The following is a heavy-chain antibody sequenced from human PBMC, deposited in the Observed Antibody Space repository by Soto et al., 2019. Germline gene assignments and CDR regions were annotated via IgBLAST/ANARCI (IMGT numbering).Heavy chain of an antibody. Sequence: QAQLVESGGGVVQPGTSLRLSCAASGFTISTHGMHWVRQAPGKGLEWLANIWYDGSNKFYAESVKGRFSISKDNPKNTLYLQMSSLRAEDTAVYYCAAATTWNFPFPYWGQGTQVTVSS. D-gene: IGHD1-7*01. CDR3: AAATTWNFPFPY. CDR2: IWYDGSNK. V-gene: IGHV3-33*03. J-gene: IGHJ4*02. CDR1: GFTISTHG.